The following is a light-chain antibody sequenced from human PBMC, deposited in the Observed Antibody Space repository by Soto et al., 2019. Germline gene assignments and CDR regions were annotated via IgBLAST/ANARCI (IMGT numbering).Light chain of an antibody. CDR3: QQYNNWPPWT. CDR2: GAS. J-gene: IGKJ1*01. Sequence: IVMTQSPATLSVSPGERATLSCRASQSVGTSLAWYQQKLGQAPRLLIYGASTRATDVPVRFSGSGSGTEFTITISSLQSEDFALYYCQQYNNWPPWTFGQGTKVEIK. V-gene: IGKV3-15*01. CDR1: QSVGTS.